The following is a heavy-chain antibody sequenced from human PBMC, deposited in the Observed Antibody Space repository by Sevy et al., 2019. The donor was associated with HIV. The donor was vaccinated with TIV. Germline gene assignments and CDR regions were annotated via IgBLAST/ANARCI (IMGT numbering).Heavy chain of an antibody. CDR3: ARDRGAITMVRGVIIRPSYFDY. J-gene: IGHJ4*02. D-gene: IGHD3-10*01. CDR2: ISAYNGNT. CDR1: GYTFTSYG. Sequence: ASVKVSCKASGYTFTSYGISWVRQAPGQGLEWMGWISAYNGNTNYAQKLQGRVTMTTDTSTSTAYMELRSLRSDDTVVYYCARDRGAITMVRGVIIRPSYFDYWGQGTLVTVSS. V-gene: IGHV1-18*01.